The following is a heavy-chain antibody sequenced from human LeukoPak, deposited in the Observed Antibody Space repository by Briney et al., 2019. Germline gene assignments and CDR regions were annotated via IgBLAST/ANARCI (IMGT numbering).Heavy chain of an antibody. D-gene: IGHD3-10*02. CDR1: GFTFSSYE. V-gene: IGHV3-48*03. J-gene: IGHJ6*04. CDR2: ISSSGSTI. CDR3: AELGITMIGGV. Sequence: GGSLRLSCAASGFTFSSYEMNWVRQAPGKGLEWVSYISSSGSTIYYADSVKGRFTISRDHAKNSLYLHMNSLRAEDTAVYYCAELGITMIGGVWGKGTTVTISS.